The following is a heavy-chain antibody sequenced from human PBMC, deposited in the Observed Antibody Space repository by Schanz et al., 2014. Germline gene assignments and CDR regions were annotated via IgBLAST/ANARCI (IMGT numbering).Heavy chain of an antibody. V-gene: IGHV3-48*01. CDR1: GITFSGYS. D-gene: IGHD6-6*01. J-gene: IGHJ4*02. Sequence: EVQLVESGGGLAQPGGSLRLSCAASGITFSGYSMNWVRQAPGKGLEWVSYIRGSSSTKYYADSVKGRFTISRDNGKKSLYLQMNSLRAEDTAVYYCARDQSPYTNSSDVRCFDYWGQGSLVTVSS. CDR3: ARDQSPYTNSSDVRCFDY. CDR2: IRGSSSTK.